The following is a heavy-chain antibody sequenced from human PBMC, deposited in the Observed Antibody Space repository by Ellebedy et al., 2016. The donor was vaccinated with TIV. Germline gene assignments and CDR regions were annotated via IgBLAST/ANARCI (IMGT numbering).Heavy chain of an antibody. Sequence: GESLKISXAASGFTFSSYGMHWVRQAPGKGLEWVAVIWYDGSNKYYADSVKGRFTISRDNSKNTLYLQMNSLRAEDTAVYYCARDIGSGTPYGMDVWGQGTTVTVSS. V-gene: IGHV3-33*01. D-gene: IGHD3-10*01. CDR1: GFTFSSYG. J-gene: IGHJ6*02. CDR3: ARDIGSGTPYGMDV. CDR2: IWYDGSNK.